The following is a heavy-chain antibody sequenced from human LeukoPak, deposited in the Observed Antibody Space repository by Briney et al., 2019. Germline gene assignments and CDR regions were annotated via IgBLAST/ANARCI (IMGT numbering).Heavy chain of an antibody. Sequence: GGSLRLSCAASGFTFSRYTINWVRQAPGKGLEWVSSISSNGAYIYYADSMEGRFTISRDTSKNTLYLQMTSLSAEDTAVHYCAREYSCSWRTESWGQGTQVTVSS. J-gene: IGHJ5*02. CDR1: GFTFSRYT. CDR2: ISSNGAYI. D-gene: IGHD6-13*01. V-gene: IGHV3-21*01. CDR3: AREYSCSWRTES.